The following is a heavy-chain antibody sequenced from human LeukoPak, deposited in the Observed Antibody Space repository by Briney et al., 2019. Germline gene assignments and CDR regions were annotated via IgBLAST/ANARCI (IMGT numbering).Heavy chain of an antibody. Sequence: SQTLSLTCAISGDSVSSNSAAWNWIRQSPSRGLEWLGRTYYRSKWYNDYAVSVKSRITINPDTSKNQFSLQLNSVTPEDTAVYYCARGGIVVVPAAHPYYYYGVDVWGQGTTVTVSS. V-gene: IGHV6-1*01. D-gene: IGHD2-2*01. CDR2: TYYRSKWYN. CDR3: ARGGIVVVPAAHPYYYYGVDV. J-gene: IGHJ6*02. CDR1: GDSVSSNSAA.